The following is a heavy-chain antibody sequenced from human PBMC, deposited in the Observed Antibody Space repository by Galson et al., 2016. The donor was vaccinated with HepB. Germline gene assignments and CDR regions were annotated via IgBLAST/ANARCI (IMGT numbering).Heavy chain of an antibody. CDR2: ISSNGATT. V-gene: IGHV3-23*01. D-gene: IGHD7-27*01. J-gene: IGHJ4*02. CDR1: GFTFSDYA. Sequence: SLILSCAVYGFTFSDYAMSYGRQGPGKGLERASAISSNGATTYIDDSVKGRFTISRDNSKSTLYLQMNSLRVEDTAVYYCAKAHPSPTATGGFWGQGTLVIVSS. CDR3: AKAHPSPTATGGF.